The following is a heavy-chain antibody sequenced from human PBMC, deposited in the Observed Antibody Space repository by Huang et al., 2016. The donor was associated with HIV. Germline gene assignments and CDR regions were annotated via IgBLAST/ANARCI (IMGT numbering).Heavy chain of an antibody. CDR2: IDPTRGAL. V-gene: IGHV1-2*02. J-gene: IGHJ4*02. Sequence: QVQLVQSGAEVKRPGASVKVSCKASGYSFPGPFIHGVRQAPGQGLVEMGGIDPTRGALNWASRFKGRVSITRDKSIGTAYMELSGVRSDDTAVFFCAREAWASGVAHYFDYWGPGTLVTVSS. CDR1: GYSFPGPF. D-gene: IGHD3-10*01. CDR3: AREAWASGVAHYFDY.